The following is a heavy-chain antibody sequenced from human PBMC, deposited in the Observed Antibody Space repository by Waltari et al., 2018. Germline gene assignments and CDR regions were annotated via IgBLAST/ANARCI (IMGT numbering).Heavy chain of an antibody. J-gene: IGHJ4*02. CDR3: ARYDSSAGLFDY. Sequence: QVQLVQSGAEVKKPGASVKVSCRASGYTFTSYGISWVRQAPGQGLELLGWISAYNGNTTYERMFQGRVTMTTDTSTSTAYMELRGLRSDDTAGYYCARYDSSAGLFDYWGQGTLVTVSS. CDR2: ISAYNGNT. D-gene: IGHD3-22*01. V-gene: IGHV1-18*01. CDR1: GYTFTSYG.